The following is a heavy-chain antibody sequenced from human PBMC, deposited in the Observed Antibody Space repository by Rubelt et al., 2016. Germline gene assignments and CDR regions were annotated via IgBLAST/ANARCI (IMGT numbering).Heavy chain of an antibody. J-gene: IGHJ4*01. CDR2: ISYDGSPK. CDR3: ARPWGY. V-gene: IGHV3-30*04. CDR1: GFTFTNYA. Sequence: VHLVESGGGLVQPGGSLRLSCAASGFTFTNYAIHWVRQAPGKGLEWVAVISYDGSPKYYADSVKGRFTTSRDNSNNTLYLQMNRLATEDTAVYYCARPWGYWGQGTLVTVSP. D-gene: IGHD7-27*01.